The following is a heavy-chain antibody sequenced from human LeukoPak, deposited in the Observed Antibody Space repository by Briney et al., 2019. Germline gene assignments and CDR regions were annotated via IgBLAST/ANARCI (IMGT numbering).Heavy chain of an antibody. CDR1: GFTFSSYG. CDR2: ISYDGSNK. D-gene: IGHD6-19*01. CDR3: ARDGGSGWRLYYYYGMDV. J-gene: IGHJ6*02. Sequence: GRSLRLSCAASGFTFSSYGMHWVRQAPGKGLEWVAVISYDGSNKYYADSVKGRFTISRDNAKNSLYLQMNSLRAEDTAVYYCARDGGSGWRLYYYYGMDVWGQGTTVTVSS. V-gene: IGHV3-30*03.